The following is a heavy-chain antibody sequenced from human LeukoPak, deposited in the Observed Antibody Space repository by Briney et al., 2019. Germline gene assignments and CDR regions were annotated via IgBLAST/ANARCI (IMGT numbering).Heavy chain of an antibody. J-gene: IGHJ3*02. Sequence: SVKVSCKASGGTFSSFAISWVRQAPGQGLEWMGRIIPIFGTANYAQTFQGRVTITADKSTSTAYMELSSLRSEDTAVYYCAKGDIVVVTAIQHAFDIWGHGTMVTVSS. V-gene: IGHV1-69*06. CDR3: AKGDIVVVTAIQHAFDI. D-gene: IGHD2-21*02. CDR1: GGTFSSFA. CDR2: IIPIFGTA.